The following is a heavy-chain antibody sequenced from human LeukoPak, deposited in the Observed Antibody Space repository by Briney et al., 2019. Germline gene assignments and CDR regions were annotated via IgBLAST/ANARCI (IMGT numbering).Heavy chain of an antibody. J-gene: IGHJ6*02. Sequence: GGSLRLSCAASGFAFSRYWMHWLRQAPGKGPVWVSRISTDGSSTSYADSVKGRFTISRDNGKNTLYLQLNSLRAEDTAVYYCASYLTSIPSGMDVWGQGTTVTVSS. CDR2: ISTDGSST. V-gene: IGHV3-74*01. D-gene: IGHD2/OR15-2a*01. CDR1: GFAFSRYW. CDR3: ASYLTSIPSGMDV.